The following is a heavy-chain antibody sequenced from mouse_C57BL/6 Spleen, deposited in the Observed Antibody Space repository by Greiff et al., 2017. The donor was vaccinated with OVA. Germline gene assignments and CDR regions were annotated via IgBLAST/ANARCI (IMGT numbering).Heavy chain of an antibody. CDR2: IYPSDRET. J-gene: IGHJ2*01. D-gene: IGHD1-2*01. Sequence: QVQLQQPGAELVRPGSSVKLSCKASGYTFTSYWMDWVKQRPGQGLEWIGNIYPSDRETHYHQKFKDKATLTVAKSSSTAYMQLSSLTSEDSAVYYCASGCGGYYFDYWGQGTTLTVSS. V-gene: IGHV1-61*01. CDR1: GYTFTSYW. CDR3: ASGCGGYYFDY.